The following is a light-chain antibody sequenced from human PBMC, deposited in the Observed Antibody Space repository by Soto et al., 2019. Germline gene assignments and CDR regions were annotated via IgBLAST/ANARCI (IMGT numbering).Light chain of an antibody. J-gene: IGLJ1*01. CDR1: SSDVGGYNY. Sequence: QSALTQPASVSGSPGQSITISCTGTSSDVGGYNYVSWYQQHPGKAPKLMIYDVSNRPSGVSNRFSGSKSGNTASLTISGLQAEDEADYYCSSYTSSSTLSLYVFGTGTKFTVL. CDR3: SSYTSSSTLSLYV. CDR2: DVS. V-gene: IGLV2-14*01.